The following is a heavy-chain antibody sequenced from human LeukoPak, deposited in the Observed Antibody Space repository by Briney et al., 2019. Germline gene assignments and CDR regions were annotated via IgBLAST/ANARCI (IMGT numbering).Heavy chain of an antibody. V-gene: IGHV1-69*06. CDR2: IIPIFGTA. J-gene: IGHJ6*03. CDR1: GYTLTAYY. D-gene: IGHD5-18*01. CDR3: ARLTAIDYYYYYMDV. Sequence: SVKVSCKASGYTLTAYYMHWVRQAPGQGLEWMGGIIPIFGTANYAQKFQGRVTITADKSTSTAYMELSSLRSEDTAVYYCARLTAIDYYYYYMDVWGKGTTVTVSS.